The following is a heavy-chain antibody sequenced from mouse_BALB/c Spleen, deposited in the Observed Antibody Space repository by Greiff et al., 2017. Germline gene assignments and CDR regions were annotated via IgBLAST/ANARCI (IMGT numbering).Heavy chain of an antibody. CDR3: ARTLDY. V-gene: IGHV14-1*02. CDR2: IDPENGNT. CDR1: GFNIKDYY. J-gene: IGHJ2*01. Sequence: EVKLMESGAELVRPGALVKLSCKASGFNIKDYYMHWVKQRPEQGLEWIGWIDPENGNTIYDPKFQGKASITADTSSNTAYLQLSSLTSEDTAVYYCARTLDYWGQGTTLTVSS.